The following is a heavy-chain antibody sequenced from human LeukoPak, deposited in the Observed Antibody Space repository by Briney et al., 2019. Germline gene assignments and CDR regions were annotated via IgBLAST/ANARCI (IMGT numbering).Heavy chain of an antibody. D-gene: IGHD1-1*01. CDR1: EYTFTGYY. CDR3: ARVGTIHWKGLGY. Sequence: ASVKVSCKASEYTFTGYYMHWVRQAPGQGLEWMGWINPNSGGTNYAQKFQGRVTMTRDTSISTAYMELSRLRSDDTAVYYCARVGTIHWKGLGYWGQGTLVTVSS. CDR2: INPNSGGT. V-gene: IGHV1-2*02. J-gene: IGHJ4*02.